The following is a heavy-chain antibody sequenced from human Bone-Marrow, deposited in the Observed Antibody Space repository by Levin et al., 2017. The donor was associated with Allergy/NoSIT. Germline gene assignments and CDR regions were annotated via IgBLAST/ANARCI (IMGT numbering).Heavy chain of an antibody. CDR2: IKGKTDGGTT. J-gene: IGHJ4*02. V-gene: IGHV3-15*01. Sequence: PGGSLRLSCVASGFTFGNAWMNWVRQAPGKGLQWVGRIKGKTDGGTTDYAAPVKGRSTISRDASKKTMYLQMNSLKTEDTAFNSCTTRSHWGQGTLVTVFS. CDR3: TTRSH. CDR1: GFTFGNAW.